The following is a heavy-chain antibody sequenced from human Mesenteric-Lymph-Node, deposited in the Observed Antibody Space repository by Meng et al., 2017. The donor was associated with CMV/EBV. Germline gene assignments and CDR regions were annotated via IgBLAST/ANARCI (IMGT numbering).Heavy chain of an antibody. J-gene: IGHJ6*02. CDR3: ASGYLGYCSSTSCYYYYGMDV. CDR1: GGSIRSSSYY. V-gene: IGHV4-61*01. CDR2: IYYSGST. D-gene: IGHD2-2*01. Sequence: GSLRLSCTVSGGSIRSSSYYWSWIRQPPGKGLEWIGYIYYSGSTNYNPSLKSRVTISVDTSKNQFSLKLSSVTAADTAVYYCASGYLGYCSSTSCYYYYGMDVWGQGTTVTVSS.